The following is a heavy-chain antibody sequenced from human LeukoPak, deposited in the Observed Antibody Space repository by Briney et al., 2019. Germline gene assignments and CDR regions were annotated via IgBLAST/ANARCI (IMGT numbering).Heavy chain of an antibody. D-gene: IGHD3-22*01. CDR2: INPSGGST. CDR1: GYTFTSYY. J-gene: IGHJ4*02. CDR3: ASSGSYDSSGYYY. Sequence: ASVKVSCKASGYTFTSYYMHWVRQAAGQGLEWMGIINPSGGSTSYAQKFQGRVTMTRDMSTSTDYMELSSLRSEDTAVYYCASSGSYDSSGYYYWGQGTLVTVSS. V-gene: IGHV1-46*01.